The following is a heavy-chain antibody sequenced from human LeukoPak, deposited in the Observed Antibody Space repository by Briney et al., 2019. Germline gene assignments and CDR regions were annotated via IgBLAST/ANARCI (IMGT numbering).Heavy chain of an antibody. J-gene: IGHJ4*02. CDR3: ARRSHAAPAGYSPFFDY. CDR1: GFTFGSYT. D-gene: IGHD6-25*01. CDR2: ISHSGAT. Sequence: PGGSLRLSCAGPGFTFGSYTINWVRQGPGKGMEWASTISHSGATYYADSVEGRFTISRDNSRNTVFLQMNSLSAEDTALYFCARRSHAAPAGYSPFFDYWGQGTLVTVSS. V-gene: IGHV3-23*01.